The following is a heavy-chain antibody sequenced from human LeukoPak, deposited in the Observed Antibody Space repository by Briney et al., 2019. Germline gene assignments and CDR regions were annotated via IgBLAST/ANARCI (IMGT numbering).Heavy chain of an antibody. CDR2: IAWDSCNT. Sequence: GGSLRLSCVGSGFSLDDYAMHWVRQAPGKGLEWVSSIAWDSCNTAYGDSVKGRFTISRDNAKNSLYLQMNSLRPEDTAFYYCIKDMGFDLLKDAFEMWGRGTLVTVSS. CDR1: GFSLDDYA. V-gene: IGHV3-9*01. J-gene: IGHJ3*02. D-gene: IGHD1-26*01. CDR3: IKDMGFDLLKDAFEM.